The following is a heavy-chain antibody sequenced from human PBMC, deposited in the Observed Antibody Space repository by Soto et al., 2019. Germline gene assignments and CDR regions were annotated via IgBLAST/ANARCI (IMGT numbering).Heavy chain of an antibody. V-gene: IGHV1-69*02. CDR2: IIPILGIA. CDR1: GGTFSSYT. J-gene: IGHJ6*02. D-gene: IGHD2-15*01. Sequence: QVQLVQSGAEVKKPGSSVKVSCKASGGTFSSYTISWVRQAPGQGLEWMGRIIPILGIANYAQKFQGRVTITADKSTSTAYMELSSLGSEDTAVYYCARTYCSGGSCSGQTSYYYGMDVWGQGTTVTVSS. CDR3: ARTYCSGGSCSGQTSYYYGMDV.